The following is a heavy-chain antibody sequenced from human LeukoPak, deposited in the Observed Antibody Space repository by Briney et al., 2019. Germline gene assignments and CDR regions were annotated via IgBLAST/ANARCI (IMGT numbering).Heavy chain of an antibody. CDR3: ARVVAARNWYFDL. CDR1: GYTFTGYY. V-gene: IGHV1-2*06. Sequence: ASVKVSCKASGYTFTGYYIHWVRQAPGQGLEWMGRINPNSGGRNYAQKFQGRVTMTRDTSISTAYMEMSRLRSDDTAVYYCARVVAARNWYFDLWGRGTLVTVSS. J-gene: IGHJ2*01. CDR2: INPNSGGR. D-gene: IGHD6-6*01.